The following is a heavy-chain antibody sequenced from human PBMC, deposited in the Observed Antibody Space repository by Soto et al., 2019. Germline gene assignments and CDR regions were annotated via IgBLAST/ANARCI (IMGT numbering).Heavy chain of an antibody. CDR1: GGSISSYY. Sequence: SETLSLTCTVSGGSISSYYWSWIRQPPGKGLEWIGYIYYSGSTNYNPSLKSRVTISVDTSKNQFSLKLSSVTAADTAVYYCVRLYDFCSGYYASIPGYYYMDVWGKGTTVTVSS. CDR2: IYYSGST. V-gene: IGHV4-59*01. CDR3: VRLYDFCSGYYASIPGYYYMDV. J-gene: IGHJ6*03. D-gene: IGHD3-3*01.